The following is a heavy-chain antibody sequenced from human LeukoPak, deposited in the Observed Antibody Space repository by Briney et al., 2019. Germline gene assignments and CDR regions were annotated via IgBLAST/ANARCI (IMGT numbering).Heavy chain of an antibody. CDR1: GFTFSSYA. D-gene: IGHD3-10*01. J-gene: IGHJ4*02. CDR2: IGGGGGST. Sequence: GGSLRLSCVASGFTFSSYAMIWVRQAPGKGLEWVSVIGGGGGSTNYADSVKGRFTISRDNSKNTLYLQMNSLRAEDTAVYYCAKLADNYYGSGTYLDYFDYWGQGTLATVSS. V-gene: IGHV3-23*01. CDR3: AKLADNYYGSGTYLDYFDY.